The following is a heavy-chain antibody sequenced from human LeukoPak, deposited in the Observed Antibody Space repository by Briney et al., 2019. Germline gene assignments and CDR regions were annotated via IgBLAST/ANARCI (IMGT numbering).Heavy chain of an antibody. CDR1: GGSVSSGSYY. Sequence: SETLSLTCTVSGGSVSSGSYYWSWIRQPPGKGLGWIGYIYYSGSTNYNPSLKSRVTISVDTSKNQFSLKLSSVTAADTAVYYCASGGVDAFDIWGQGTMVTVSS. CDR3: ASGGVDAFDI. V-gene: IGHV4-61*01. D-gene: IGHD2-8*02. J-gene: IGHJ3*02. CDR2: IYYSGST.